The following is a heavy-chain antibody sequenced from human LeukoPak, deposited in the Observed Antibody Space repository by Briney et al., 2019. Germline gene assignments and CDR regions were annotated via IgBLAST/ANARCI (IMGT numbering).Heavy chain of an antibody. CDR3: ARDSTRSAMVAWAWFDP. CDR1: GYTFTSYG. J-gene: IGHJ5*02. V-gene: IGHV1-18*01. D-gene: IGHD5-18*01. CDR2: ISAYNGNT. Sequence: ASVKVSCKASGYTFTSYGISWVRQAPGQGLEWMGWISAYNGNTNYAQKLQGRVTMTTDTSTSTAYMELRSLRSDDTAVYYCARDSTRSAMVAWAWFDPWGQGTLVTVSS.